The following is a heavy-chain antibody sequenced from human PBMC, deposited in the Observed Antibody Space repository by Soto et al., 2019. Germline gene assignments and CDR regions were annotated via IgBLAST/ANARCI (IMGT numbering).Heavy chain of an antibody. J-gene: IGHJ5*02. Sequence: GGSLRLSCVASGFSFSSYTMNWVRQAPGKGLEWVSGVSGNGGNTYYADSVKGRFSISRDNSKNTLYLQLNSLRAEDTAIYYCAKDRMGASGWFDPWGQGTPVTSPQ. V-gene: IGHV3-23*01. CDR2: VSGNGGNT. CDR1: GFSFSSYT. CDR3: AKDRMGASGWFDP. D-gene: IGHD1-26*01.